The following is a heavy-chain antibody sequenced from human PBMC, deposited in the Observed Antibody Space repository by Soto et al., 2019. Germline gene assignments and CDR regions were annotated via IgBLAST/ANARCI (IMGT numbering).Heavy chain of an antibody. J-gene: IGHJ4*02. V-gene: IGHV3-30-3*01. CDR1: GFTFNSYA. Sequence: GGSLRLSCAASGFTFNSYAMHWVRQAPGKGLEWVAVISYDGSNKYYADSVKGRFTISRDNSKNTLYLQMNSLRAEDTAVYYCARGIGGNSAYWGQGTLVTVSS. D-gene: IGHD2-21*02. CDR3: ARGIGGNSAY. CDR2: ISYDGSNK.